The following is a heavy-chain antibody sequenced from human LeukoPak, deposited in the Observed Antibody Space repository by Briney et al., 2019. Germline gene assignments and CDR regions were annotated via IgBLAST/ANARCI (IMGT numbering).Heavy chain of an antibody. V-gene: IGHV3-30-3*01. Sequence: GGSLRLSCAASGFTFSSYAMHWVRQAPGKGLEWVAVISYDGSNKYYADSVKGRFTISRDNSKNTLYLQMNSLRAEDTAVYYCAKDQEMATILGPHLDYWGQGTLVTVSS. J-gene: IGHJ4*02. D-gene: IGHD5-24*01. CDR2: ISYDGSNK. CDR3: AKDQEMATILGPHLDY. CDR1: GFTFSSYA.